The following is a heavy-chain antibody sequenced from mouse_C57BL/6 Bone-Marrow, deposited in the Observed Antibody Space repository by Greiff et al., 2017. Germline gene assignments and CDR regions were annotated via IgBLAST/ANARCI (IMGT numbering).Heavy chain of an antibody. D-gene: IGHD2-3*01. CDR1: GYTFTSYW. Sequence: QVQLKQPGAELVKPGASVKLSCKASGYTFTSYWMHWVKQRPGQGLEWIGMIHPNSGSTNYNEKFKSKATLTVDKSSSTAYMQLSSLTSEDSAVYFCASLDGFFSWFAYWGKGTLVTVSA. V-gene: IGHV1-64*01. CDR3: ASLDGFFSWFAY. J-gene: IGHJ3*01. CDR2: IHPNSGST.